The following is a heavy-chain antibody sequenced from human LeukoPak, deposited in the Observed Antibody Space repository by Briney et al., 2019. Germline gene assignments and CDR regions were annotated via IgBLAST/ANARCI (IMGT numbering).Heavy chain of an antibody. CDR2: ISAYNGKT. V-gene: IGHV1-18*01. Sequence: ASVKVSCKASGYTFTSYGISWVRQAPGQGLEWMGWISAYNGKTNYAQKLQGRVTMTKDTYTNTAYMELRSLRSDDTAVYYCARTYYYDSSGYPPNLYYYYGMDVWGQGTTVTVSS. J-gene: IGHJ6*02. CDR3: ARTYYYDSSGYPPNLYYYYGMDV. D-gene: IGHD3-22*01. CDR1: GYTFTSYG.